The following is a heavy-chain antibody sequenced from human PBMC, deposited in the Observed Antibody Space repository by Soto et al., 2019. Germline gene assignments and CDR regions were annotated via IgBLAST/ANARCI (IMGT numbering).Heavy chain of an antibody. V-gene: IGHV3-7*01. CDR1: GFTFSSYW. CDR2: IKQDGSEK. CDR3: ARFSSGWYADRGRGAFDI. D-gene: IGHD6-19*01. J-gene: IGHJ3*02. Sequence: GGSLRLSCAASGFTFSSYWMSWVRQAPGKGLEWVANIKQDGSEKYYVDSVKGRFTISRDNAKNSLYLQMNSLRAEDTAVYYCARFSSGWYADRGRGAFDIWGQGTMVTVSS.